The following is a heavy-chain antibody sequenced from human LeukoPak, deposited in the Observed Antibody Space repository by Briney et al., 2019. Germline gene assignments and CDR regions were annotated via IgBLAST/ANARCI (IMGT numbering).Heavy chain of an antibody. CDR1: GFTFYMYA. J-gene: IGHJ5*01. CDR2: MCGTAGCT. V-gene: IGHV3-23*01. CDR3: AKDRPDFHENSGHYYRRDGDS. D-gene: IGHD3-22*01. Sequence: GGSLRLSCQASGFTFYMYAMSWVRKAPGKGLEWVASMCGTAGCTFYPDSVKGRFTISRDNSRNVLYLRMNSLTAEDTAIYYCAKDRPDFHENSGHYYRRDGDSWGQGTLVTVSS.